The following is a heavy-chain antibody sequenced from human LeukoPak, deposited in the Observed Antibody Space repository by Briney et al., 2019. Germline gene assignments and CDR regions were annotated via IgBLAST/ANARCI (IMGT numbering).Heavy chain of an antibody. Sequence: GGSLRLSCAASGFTFSSYGMHWVRQAPGKGLEWVAFIRYDGSNKYYADSVKGRFTISRDNSKSTLYLQMNSLRAEDTAVYYCAGAKSYGYDYYHYGMDVWGQGTTVTVSS. CDR2: IRYDGSNK. J-gene: IGHJ6*02. CDR3: AGAKSYGYDYYHYGMDV. V-gene: IGHV3-30*02. D-gene: IGHD5-18*01. CDR1: GFTFSSYG.